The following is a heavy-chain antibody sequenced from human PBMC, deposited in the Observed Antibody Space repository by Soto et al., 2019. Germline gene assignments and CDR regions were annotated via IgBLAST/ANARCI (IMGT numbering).Heavy chain of an antibody. CDR1: GGTFSSYT. D-gene: IGHD1-26*01. CDR3: ASIIPRYSGSYAFDY. CDR2: IIPILGIA. J-gene: IGHJ4*02. Sequence: SVKVSCKASGGTFSSYTISWVRQAPGQGLEWMGRIIPILGIANYAQKFQGRVTITADKSTSTAYMELSSLRSEDTAVYYCASIIPRYSGSYAFDYWGQGTLVTVSS. V-gene: IGHV1-69*02.